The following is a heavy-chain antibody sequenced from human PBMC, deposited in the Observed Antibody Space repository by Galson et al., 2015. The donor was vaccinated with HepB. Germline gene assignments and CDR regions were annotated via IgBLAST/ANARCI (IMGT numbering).Heavy chain of an antibody. CDR3: VRGGSYYASGNFSPFDP. V-gene: IGHV3-30*19. CDR1: GFLFSSYD. CDR2: ISRDGGKP. D-gene: IGHD3-10*01. J-gene: IGHJ5*02. Sequence: SLRLSCATSGFLFSSYDLHWVRQAPGKGLEWVALISRDGGKPYYADFVKGRFTISRDISKNSVYLQMNNLRPDDTGVYYCVRGGSYYASGNFSPFDPWGQGTLVTVSS.